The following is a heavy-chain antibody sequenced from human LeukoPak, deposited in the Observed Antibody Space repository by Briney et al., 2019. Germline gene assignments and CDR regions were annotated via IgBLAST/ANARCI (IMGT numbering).Heavy chain of an antibody. CDR3: ASSYGSGSWQTF. CDR1: GASISSYS. J-gene: IGHJ4*02. CDR2: IYTSGST. D-gene: IGHD3-10*01. Sequence: PSETPSLTCTVSGASISSYSWSWIRQPAGKGLEWIGRIYTSGSTNYNPSVKSRVTMSADTSKNQFSLRLSSVTAADTAVYYCASSYGSGSWQTFWGQGTLVTVSS. V-gene: IGHV4-4*07.